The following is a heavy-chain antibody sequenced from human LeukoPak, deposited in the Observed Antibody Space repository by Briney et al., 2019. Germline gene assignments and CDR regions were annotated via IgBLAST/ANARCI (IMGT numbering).Heavy chain of an antibody. CDR2: INPNSGGT. V-gene: IGHV1-2*02. D-gene: IGHD2-2*01. CDR3: ARDIVVVPAAIGYYYYYGMDV. J-gene: IGHJ6*02. Sequence: ASVKVSCKASGYTFTVYYMHWVRQAPGQGLGWMGWINPNSGGTDYAQKLQGRVTMTRDTSISTAYMELSRLRSDDTAVYYCARDIVVVPAAIGYYYYYGMDVWGQGTTVTVSS. CDR1: GYTFTVYY.